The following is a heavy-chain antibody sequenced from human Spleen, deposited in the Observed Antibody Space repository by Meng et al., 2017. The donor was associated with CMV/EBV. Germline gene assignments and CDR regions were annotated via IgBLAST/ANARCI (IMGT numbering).Heavy chain of an antibody. J-gene: IGHJ4*02. D-gene: IGHD2/OR15-2a*01. CDR3: ARDYSGYSTIGRASSY. Sequence: GFPFSSYGLQWVRQAPGKGLEWLAFISYDGKNKDYLDSVEGRFTISRDTFRKTVYLQMTNVTVEDTAVYYCARDYSGYSTIGRASSYWGQGTLVTVS. V-gene: IGHV3-30*03. CDR2: ISYDGKNK. CDR1: GFPFSSYG.